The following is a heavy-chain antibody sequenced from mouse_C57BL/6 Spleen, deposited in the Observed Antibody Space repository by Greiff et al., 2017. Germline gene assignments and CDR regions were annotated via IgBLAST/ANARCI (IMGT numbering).Heavy chain of an antibody. Sequence: VQLQQSGAELVRPGASVKLSCTASGFNIKDDYMHWVKQRTEQGLEWIGWIDPENGDTEYASKFQGKATITADTSSNPAYLQLSSLTSEDTAVYYLTPGYSGSSYGFAYWGQGTLVTVSA. D-gene: IGHD1-1*01. CDR2: IDPENGDT. J-gene: IGHJ3*01. V-gene: IGHV14-4*01. CDR1: GFNIKDDY. CDR3: TPGYSGSSYGFAY.